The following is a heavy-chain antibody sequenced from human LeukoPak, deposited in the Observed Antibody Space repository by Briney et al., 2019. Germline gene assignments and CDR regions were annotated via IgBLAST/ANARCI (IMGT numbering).Heavy chain of an antibody. Sequence: PSETLSLTCTVSGASISSSYWSWIRQPPGKGLEWIGYIYYSGSTNYNPSLKSRVTISVDTSKNQFSLKLSSVTAADTAVYYCARAAAGYYYYYYMDVWGKGTTVTVSS. CDR1: GASISSSY. V-gene: IGHV4-59*01. CDR3: ARAAAGYYYYYYMDV. D-gene: IGHD6-13*01. J-gene: IGHJ6*03. CDR2: IYYSGST.